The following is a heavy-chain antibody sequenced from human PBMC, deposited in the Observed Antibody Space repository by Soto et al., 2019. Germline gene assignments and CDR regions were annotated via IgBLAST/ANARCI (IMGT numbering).Heavy chain of an antibody. J-gene: IGHJ4*02. CDR3: AREGQPAAGTTPHF. Sequence: GGSLRLSCAASGFNFSSYAMHWVRQAPGKGLEWVAVISYDGGKKYYADSVKGRFTISRDNSKNTLYVEMNSLSAEDTAVYYCAREGQPAAGTTPHFWGQATLVSGST. D-gene: IGHD6-13*01. CDR1: GFNFSSYA. V-gene: IGHV3-30*04. CDR2: ISYDGGKK.